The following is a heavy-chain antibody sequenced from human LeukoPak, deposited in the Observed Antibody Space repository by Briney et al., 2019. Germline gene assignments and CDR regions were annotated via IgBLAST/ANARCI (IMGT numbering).Heavy chain of an antibody. V-gene: IGHV1-58*02. D-gene: IGHD2-8*01. CDR1: GFTFTSSA. CDR3: AREVPSPSGDIVLMVYATNWFDP. CDR2: IAVGSGNT. Sequence: GASVKVSCKASGFTFTSSAMQWARQARGQRLEWIGWIAVGSGNTNYAQKLQERVTITRDMSTSTAYMELSSLRSEDTAVYYCAREVPSPSGDIVLMVYATNWFDPWGQGTLVTVSS. J-gene: IGHJ5*02.